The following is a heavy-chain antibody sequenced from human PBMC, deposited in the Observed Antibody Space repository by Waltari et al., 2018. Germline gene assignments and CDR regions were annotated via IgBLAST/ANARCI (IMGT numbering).Heavy chain of an antibody. D-gene: IGHD5-12*01. CDR2: ITGDDST. CDR1: GFTFNNFA. Sequence: VQLLESGGGFVQTGGSLRLSCAASGFTFNNFAINWVRQAPGKGVEWVATITGDDSTYYLDSVKGRFTVSRDNSKSTVYLQMSILRAEDTALYYCAKDEISGDGYVIFDYWGPGTLVTVSS. V-gene: IGHV3-23*01. J-gene: IGHJ4*02. CDR3: AKDEISGDGYVIFDY.